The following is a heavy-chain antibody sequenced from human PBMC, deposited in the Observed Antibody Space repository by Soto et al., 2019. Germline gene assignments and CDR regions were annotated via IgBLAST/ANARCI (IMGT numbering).Heavy chain of an antibody. CDR1: GFTFINYA. J-gene: IGHJ4*02. CDR3: SKDDGSTRYSFDE. Sequence: VGSLSLSCAASGFTFINYAMSWVRQAPGEGLEWVSTISGNGANTHYADSVKGRFSISRDNSKNTLYIQMNSLRAEDTAVYYWSKDDGSTRYSFDEWGQGALGTVAA. CDR2: ISGNGANT. D-gene: IGHD2-2*01. V-gene: IGHV3-23*01.